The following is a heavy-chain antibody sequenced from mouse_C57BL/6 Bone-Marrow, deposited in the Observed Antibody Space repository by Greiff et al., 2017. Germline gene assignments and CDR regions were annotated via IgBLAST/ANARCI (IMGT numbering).Heavy chain of an antibody. CDR1: GFTFSDYY. CDR3: ARVLLYDGYQYYFDY. D-gene: IGHD2-2*01. CDR2: IKYDGSST. V-gene: IGHV5-16*01. Sequence: EVMLVESEGGLVQPGSSMKLSCTASGFTFSDYYMAWVRQVPEKGLEWVANIKYDGSSTYYLDSLKSRFIISRDNAKNILYLQMSSLKSEDTATYYCARVLLYDGYQYYFDYWGQGTTLTVSS. J-gene: IGHJ2*01.